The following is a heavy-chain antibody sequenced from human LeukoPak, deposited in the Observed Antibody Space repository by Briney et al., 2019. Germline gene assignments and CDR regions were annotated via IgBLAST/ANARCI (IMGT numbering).Heavy chain of an antibody. J-gene: IGHJ4*02. CDR2: INRSGGST. V-gene: IGHV3-20*04. Sequence: GGSLRLSCTASGFAFDEHGMSWVRQVPGKGLEWVSGINRSGGSTGYADPLRGRFTISRDNAKNSLYLQMDRLRAEDTALYYCARAPITSPFYFDYWGQGTLVTVSS. CDR1: GFAFDEHG. CDR3: ARAPITSPFYFDY. D-gene: IGHD2-2*01.